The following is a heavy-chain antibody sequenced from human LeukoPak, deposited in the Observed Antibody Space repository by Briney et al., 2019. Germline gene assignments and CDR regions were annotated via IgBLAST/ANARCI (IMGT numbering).Heavy chain of an antibody. CDR2: INPNSGGT. D-gene: IGHD3-10*01. Sequence: ASVKVSCKTSGYTFTGYYIHWVRQVPGQGLEWMGWINPNSGGTNFAQKFQGRVTMTRDTSINTAYMELSSLRSDDTAVYYCARSLWVSGTYYGYYFDYWGQGTLVTVSS. J-gene: IGHJ4*02. CDR3: ARSLWVSGTYYGYYFDY. CDR1: GYTFTGYY. V-gene: IGHV1-2*02.